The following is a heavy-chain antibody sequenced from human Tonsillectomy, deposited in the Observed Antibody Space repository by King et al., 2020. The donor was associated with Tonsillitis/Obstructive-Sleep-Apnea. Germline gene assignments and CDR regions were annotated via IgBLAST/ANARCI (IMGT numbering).Heavy chain of an antibody. Sequence: VQLVESGGGLVQPGGSLRLSCADSGFTFSSSAMNWVRQAPGKGLEWVSAISGSGGSTYYADSVKGRFSISRDNSKNTRYLQINSLRAEDTAEYYCAKGGDFWSGYYYYSHMDVWGKETTVTVST. CDR3: AKGGDFWSGYYYYSHMDV. V-gene: IGHV3-23*04. CDR2: ISGSGGST. D-gene: IGHD3-3*01. CDR1: GFTFSSSA. J-gene: IGHJ6*04.